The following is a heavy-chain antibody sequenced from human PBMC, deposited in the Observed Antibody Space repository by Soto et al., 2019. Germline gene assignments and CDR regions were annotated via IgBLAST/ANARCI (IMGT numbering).Heavy chain of an antibody. J-gene: IGHJ3*02. CDR2: ISYDGSKK. CDR3: AKAGLTQGDAFDI. CDR1: GFTFSSYG. D-gene: IGHD1-20*01. V-gene: IGHV3-30*18. Sequence: QVQLVEAGGVVVQPGTSLRLSCAASGFTFSSYGMHWVRQAPGKGLEWVAVISYDGSKKYYADSVKGRFTIYRDNSKNTLYLQMNSLRAEDTAVYYCAKAGLTQGDAFDIWGQGTMVTVAS.